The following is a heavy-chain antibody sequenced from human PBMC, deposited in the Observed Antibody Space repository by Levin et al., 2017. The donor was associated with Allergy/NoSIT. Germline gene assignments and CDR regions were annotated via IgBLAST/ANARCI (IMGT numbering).Heavy chain of an antibody. D-gene: IGHD5-18*01. J-gene: IGHJ6*02. CDR2: ISYDGSNK. Sequence: GGSLRLSCAASGFTFSSYGMHWVRQAPGKGLEWVAVISYDGSNKYYADSVKGRFTISRDNSKNTLYLQMNSLRAEDTAVYYCAKDRSYGTKRGYYYYGMDVWGQGTTVTVSS. CDR3: AKDRSYGTKRGYYYYGMDV. CDR1: GFTFSSYG. V-gene: IGHV3-30*18.